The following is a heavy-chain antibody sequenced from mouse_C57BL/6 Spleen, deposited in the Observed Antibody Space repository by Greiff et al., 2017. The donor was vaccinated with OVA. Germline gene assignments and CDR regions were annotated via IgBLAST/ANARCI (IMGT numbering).Heavy chain of an antibody. Sequence: QVKLQQSGAELARPGASVKMSCKASGYTFTSYTMHWVKQRPGQGLEWIGYINPSSGYTKYNQKFKDKATLTADKSSSTAYMQLSSLTSEDSAVYYCARSPQRYAMDYWGQGTSVTVSS. CDR1: GYTFTSYT. V-gene: IGHV1-4*01. CDR3: ARSPQRYAMDY. J-gene: IGHJ4*01. CDR2: INPSSGYT.